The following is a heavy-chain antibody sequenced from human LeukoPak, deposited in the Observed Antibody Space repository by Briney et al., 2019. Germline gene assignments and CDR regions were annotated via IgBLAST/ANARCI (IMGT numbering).Heavy chain of an antibody. Sequence: GGSLRLSCAASGFSFDDYAMHWVRQAPGKGLEWVSLISGDAVSALYADSVRGRFTISRDNAKNSLYLQMNTLRAEDTALYYCARAVSNSGWYGSVDYWGQGTLVTVSS. CDR2: ISGDAVSA. J-gene: IGHJ4*02. V-gene: IGHV3-43*02. CDR1: GFSFDDYA. CDR3: ARAVSNSGWYGSVDY. D-gene: IGHD6-19*01.